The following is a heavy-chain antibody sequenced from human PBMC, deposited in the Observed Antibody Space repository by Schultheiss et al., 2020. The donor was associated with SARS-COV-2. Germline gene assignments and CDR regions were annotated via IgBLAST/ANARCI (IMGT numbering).Heavy chain of an antibody. CDR2: INHSGST. J-gene: IGHJ5*02. CDR1: GGSISSSNW. Sequence: SETLSLTCAVSGGSISSSNWWSWVRQPPGKGLEWIGEINHSGSTNYNPSLKSRVTISVDKSKNQFSLKLSSVTAADTAVYYCARQGISRYFETSDPWGQGTLVTVSS. CDR3: ARQGISRYFETSDP. V-gene: IGHV4-4*02. D-gene: IGHD3-9*01.